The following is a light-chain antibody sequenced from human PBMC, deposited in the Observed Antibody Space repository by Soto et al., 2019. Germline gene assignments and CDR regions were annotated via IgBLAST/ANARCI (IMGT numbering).Light chain of an antibody. CDR3: SSYTTRSTLDYV. J-gene: IGLJ1*01. CDR1: SSDGGGYNY. CDR2: GVS. V-gene: IGLV2-14*01. Sequence: QSVLTQPASVSGSPGQSITISCTGTSSDGGGYNYVSWYQQHPGKAPKLMIYGVSNRPSGVSNRFSGSKSGNTASLTISGLQAEDEADYYCSSYTTRSTLDYVFGSGTKGTVL.